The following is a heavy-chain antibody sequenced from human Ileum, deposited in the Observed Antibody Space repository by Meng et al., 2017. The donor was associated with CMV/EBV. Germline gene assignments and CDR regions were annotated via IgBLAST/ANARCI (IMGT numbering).Heavy chain of an antibody. CDR1: GFTFSSYW. V-gene: IGHV3-23*01. Sequence: GESLKISCAASGFTFSSYWMSWVRQAPGKGLEWVSAISGSGGSTYYADSVKGRFTISRDNSKNTLYLQMNSLRAEDTAVYYCAKGGSGSYPTYGMDVWGQGTTVTVSS. CDR3: AKGGSGSYPTYGMDV. D-gene: IGHD1-26*01. CDR2: ISGSGGST. J-gene: IGHJ6*02.